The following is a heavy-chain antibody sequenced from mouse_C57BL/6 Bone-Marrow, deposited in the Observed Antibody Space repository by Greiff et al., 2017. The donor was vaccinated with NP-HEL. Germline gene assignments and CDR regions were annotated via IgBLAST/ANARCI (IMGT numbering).Heavy chain of an antibody. CDR1: GFTFSSYA. V-gene: IGHV5-4*01. D-gene: IGHD2-1*01. Sequence: EVQLQESGGGLVKPGGSLKLSCAASGFTFSSYAMSWVRQTPEKRLEWVATISDGGSYTYYPDNVKGRFTISRDNAKNKLYLQMSHLKTRDTAVYYCARGRLIWGWYFDVWGTGTTVTVSS. J-gene: IGHJ1*03. CDR2: ISDGGSYT. CDR3: ARGRLIWGWYFDV.